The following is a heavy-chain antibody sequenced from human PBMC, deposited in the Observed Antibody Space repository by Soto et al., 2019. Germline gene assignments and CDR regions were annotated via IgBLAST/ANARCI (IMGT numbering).Heavy chain of an antibody. D-gene: IGHD1-7*01. CDR1: GDSVSSNSAA. Sequence: QVQLQESGPGLVKPSQTLSLTCAISGDSVSSNSAAWNWIRLSPSRGLEWLARTYYRSRWYNDYALFVRSRITVNPETSKNQFSLQLTSVTPEDTAVYFCAGTTSHQWYYMDVWGKGTTVTVSS. V-gene: IGHV6-1*01. CDR2: TYYRSRWYN. J-gene: IGHJ6*03. CDR3: AGTTSHQWYYMDV.